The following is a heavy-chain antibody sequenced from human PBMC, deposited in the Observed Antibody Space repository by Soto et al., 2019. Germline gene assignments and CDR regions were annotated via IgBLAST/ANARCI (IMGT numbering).Heavy chain of an antibody. CDR1: GYTFTSYG. V-gene: IGHV1-18*01. Sequence: QVQLVQSEGEVRQPGASVKVSCRASGYTFTSYGIIWVRQAPGQGLEWMGYISPSSGVTRYAQNLHGRVTLTTATSTTTAYMELTRLTSHDTAVYYCSREMWTRTGPQNFFDYWRLGALVTVSS. J-gene: IGHJ4*02. CDR2: ISPSSGVT. CDR3: SREMWTRTGPQNFFDY. D-gene: IGHD2-21*01.